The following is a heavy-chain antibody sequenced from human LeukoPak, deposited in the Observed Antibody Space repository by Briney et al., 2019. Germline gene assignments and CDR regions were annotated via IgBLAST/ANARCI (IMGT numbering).Heavy chain of an antibody. D-gene: IGHD1-26*01. V-gene: IGHV1-69*01. Sequence: ASVKVSCKASGGTFSSYAISWVRQAPGQGLEWMGGIIPIFGTANYAQKFQGRVTITADESTSTAYMELSSLRSEDTAVYYCATELLVGARFDPWGQGTLVTVSS. CDR1: GGTFSSYA. J-gene: IGHJ5*02. CDR3: ATELLVGARFDP. CDR2: IIPIFGTA.